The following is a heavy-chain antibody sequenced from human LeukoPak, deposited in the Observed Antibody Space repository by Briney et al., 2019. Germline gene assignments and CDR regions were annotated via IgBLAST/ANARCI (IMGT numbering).Heavy chain of an antibody. D-gene: IGHD2-2*01. Sequence: ASVKVSCKASGYTFTSYGISWVRQAPGQGLEWMGWINTNTGNPTYAQGFTGRFVFTLDTSVTTAYLQISSLKPEDSAVYYCARQHLPTADYWGQGTLVTVP. CDR3: ARQHLPTADY. CDR1: GYTFTSYG. J-gene: IGHJ4*02. V-gene: IGHV7-4-1*02. CDR2: INTNTGNP.